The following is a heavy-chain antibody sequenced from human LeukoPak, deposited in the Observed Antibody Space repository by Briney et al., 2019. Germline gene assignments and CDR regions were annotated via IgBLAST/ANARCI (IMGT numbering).Heavy chain of an antibody. CDR2: IHYSGST. V-gene: IGHV4-38-2*02. CDR3: AREVYSGSYS. D-gene: IGHD1-26*01. Sequence: KASETLSLTCSVSGYSISSAYYWGWIRQPPGKGLEWIATIHYSGSTYYNPSLKSRVTISLDTSKNQFSLKLNSVAAADTAVYYCAREVYSGSYSWGQGTLVTVSS. CDR1: GYSISSAYY. J-gene: IGHJ4*02.